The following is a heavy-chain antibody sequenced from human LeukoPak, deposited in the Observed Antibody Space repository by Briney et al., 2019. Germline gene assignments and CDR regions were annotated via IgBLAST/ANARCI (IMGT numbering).Heavy chain of an antibody. CDR3: ANSGSFLEVGY. Sequence: GGFLRLSCAASGFSFNNYWMHWVRQAPGKGLVWVSRINSDGSSTSYADSVKGRFTISRDNAKNTLYLQMNSLRAEDTAVYYCANSGSFLEVGYWGQGTLVTVSS. CDR1: GFSFNNYW. CDR2: INSDGSST. J-gene: IGHJ4*02. V-gene: IGHV3-74*01. D-gene: IGHD1-26*01.